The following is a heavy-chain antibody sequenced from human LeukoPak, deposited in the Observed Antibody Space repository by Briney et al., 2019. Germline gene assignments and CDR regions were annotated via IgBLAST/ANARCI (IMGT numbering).Heavy chain of an antibody. V-gene: IGHV1-8*01. D-gene: IGHD5-24*01. CDR2: MNPNSGNT. J-gene: IGHJ4*02. CDR1: GYTFTSYD. CDR3: ARDHDGYNPPDY. Sequence: ASVKVSCKASGYTFTSYDINWVRQATGQGLEWMGWMNPNSGNTGYAQKFQGRVIMTRNTSISTAYMELSSLRSEDTAVYYCARDHDGYNPPDYWGQGTLVTVSS.